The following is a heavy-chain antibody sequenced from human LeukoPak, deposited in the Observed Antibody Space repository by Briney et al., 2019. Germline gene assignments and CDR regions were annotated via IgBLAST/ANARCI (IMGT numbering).Heavy chain of an antibody. V-gene: IGHV3-30*02. CDR2: IRYDGTNK. CDR3: AKDKDSTNWYFDY. J-gene: IGHJ4*02. D-gene: IGHD2-15*01. Sequence: GGSLRLSCTASGFTFSSHGMHWVRQAPGKGLEWVAFIRYDGTNKYYADSVKGRFTISRDNSKNTLYLQMNSLRAEDTAVYYCAKDKDSTNWYFDYWGQGTLVTVSS. CDR1: GFTFSSHG.